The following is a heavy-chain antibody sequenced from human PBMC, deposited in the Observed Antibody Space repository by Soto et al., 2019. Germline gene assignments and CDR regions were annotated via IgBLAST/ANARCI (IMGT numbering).Heavy chain of an antibody. CDR3: ARALHDYGSINCFDP. Sequence: PSETLSLTCTVSGYSVSSGGYYWSWIRQHPGKGLEWIGYIFYTGSTYYNPSLKSRVTISVDTSENQFSLKLSSVTAADTAVYYCARALHDYGSINCFDPWGQGTLVTVSS. CDR2: IFYTGST. J-gene: IGHJ5*02. CDR1: GYSVSSGGYY. V-gene: IGHV4-31*03. D-gene: IGHD3-10*01.